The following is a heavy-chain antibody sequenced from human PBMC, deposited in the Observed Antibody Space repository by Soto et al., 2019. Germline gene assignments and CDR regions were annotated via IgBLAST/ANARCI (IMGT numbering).Heavy chain of an antibody. Sequence: EVQLLESGGSLVQPGGSLRLSCAASGFTFSSYAMSWVRQAPGKGLEWVSTVGVSGATTYYTDSVKGRFTISRDNSNNKLFLQMHSLRAEDTAIYYCAKFRAGLGSQTDSWGQGTLVTVSS. D-gene: IGHD3-10*01. J-gene: IGHJ4*02. CDR3: AKFRAGLGSQTDS. CDR2: VGVSGATT. V-gene: IGHV3-23*01. CDR1: GFTFSSYA.